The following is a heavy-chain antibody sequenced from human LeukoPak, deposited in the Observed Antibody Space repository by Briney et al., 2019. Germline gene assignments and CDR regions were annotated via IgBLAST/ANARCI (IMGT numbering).Heavy chain of an antibody. J-gene: IGHJ4*02. Sequence: GGSLRLSCAASGLTVSSNYMSWVRQAPGKGLEWVSVIYSGGSTYYAGSVKGRFTISRDNSKNTLYLQMNSLRAEDTAVYYCARAGRDGYNYADYWGQGTLVTVSS. CDR1: GLTVSSNY. D-gene: IGHD5-24*01. V-gene: IGHV3-53*01. CDR2: IYSGGST. CDR3: ARAGRDGYNYADY.